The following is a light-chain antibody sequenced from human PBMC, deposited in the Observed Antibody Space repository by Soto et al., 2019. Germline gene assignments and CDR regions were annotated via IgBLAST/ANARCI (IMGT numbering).Light chain of an antibody. Sequence: DIPLTQSPSFLSASVGDRVTITCRASHDISDYLAWYQQKPGKAPELLIFAASTLQTGVPSRFSGSGSGTEFTLTVSSLQPEDFATYYCLQLDSYPRTFGQGTKVEIK. CDR2: AAS. V-gene: IGKV1-9*01. CDR1: HDISDY. J-gene: IGKJ1*01. CDR3: LQLDSYPRT.